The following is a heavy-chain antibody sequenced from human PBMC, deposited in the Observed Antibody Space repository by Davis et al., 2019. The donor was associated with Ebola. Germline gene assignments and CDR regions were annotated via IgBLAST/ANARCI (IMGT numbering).Heavy chain of an antibody. J-gene: IGHJ4*02. CDR3: AREDGSYYRGPFDY. D-gene: IGHD1-26*01. CDR1: GGTFSSYA. V-gene: IGHV1-69*13. CDR2: IIPIFGTA. Sequence: SVKVSCKASGGTFSSYAISWVRQAPGQGLEWMGGIIPIFGTANYAQKFQGRITITADESTSTAYMELSSLRSEDTAVYYCAREDGSYYRGPFDYWGQGTLVTVSS.